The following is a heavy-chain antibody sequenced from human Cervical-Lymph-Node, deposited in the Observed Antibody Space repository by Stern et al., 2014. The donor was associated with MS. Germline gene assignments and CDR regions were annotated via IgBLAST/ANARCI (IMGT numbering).Heavy chain of an antibody. CDR3: ARVPIAEAGSPDVFDI. D-gene: IGHD6-13*01. V-gene: IGHV4-31*01. Sequence: VQLVESGPGLVKPSQTLSLTCTVSGGSINSGVYYWSWIRQHPGKGLEWIGSIYYSGRAYYNPSLKSLITISLDTSKNQFSLKVRSVTAADTAVYYCARVPIAEAGSPDVFDIWGQGTMVTVSS. J-gene: IGHJ3*02. CDR2: IYYSGRA. CDR1: GGSINSGVYY.